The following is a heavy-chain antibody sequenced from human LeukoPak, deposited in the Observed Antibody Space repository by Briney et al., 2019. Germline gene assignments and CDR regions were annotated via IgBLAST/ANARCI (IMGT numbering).Heavy chain of an antibody. CDR2: INHSGST. V-gene: IGHV4-34*01. CDR3: GRLFAEGEVVMKIQGVDV. CDR1: GGSFSGYY. D-gene: IGHD3-22*01. J-gene: IGHJ6*02. Sequence: SETLSLTCAVYGGSFSGYYWSWIRQPPGKGLEWIGEINHSGSTNYNPSLKSRVTISVDTSKNQFSLKLSFVTAADTAVYYCGRLFAEGEVVMKIQGVDVWGQGTTVTVSS.